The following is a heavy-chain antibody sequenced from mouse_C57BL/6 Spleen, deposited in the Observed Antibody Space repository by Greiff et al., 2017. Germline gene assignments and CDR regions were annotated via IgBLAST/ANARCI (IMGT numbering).Heavy chain of an antibody. CDR2: INPNYGTT. D-gene: IGHD1-1*01. CDR1: GYSFTDYN. V-gene: IGHV1-39*01. J-gene: IGHJ3*01. CDR3: ARGGITTVVAKGFAY. Sequence: EVQRVESGPELVKPGASVKISCKASGYSFTDYNLNWVKQSNGKSLEWIGVINPNYGTTSYNQKFKGKATLTVDQSSSTAYMQLNSLTSEDSAVYYCARGGITTVVAKGFAYWGQGTLVTVSA.